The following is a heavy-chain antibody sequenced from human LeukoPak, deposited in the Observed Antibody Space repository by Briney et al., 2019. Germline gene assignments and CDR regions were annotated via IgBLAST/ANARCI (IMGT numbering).Heavy chain of an antibody. CDR1: GFTFSSHG. Sequence: GTLRLSCVASGFTFSSHGMNWVRQAPGKGLEWVSGIIPSGHTTYYADSVRGRFTISGDNSRNTVYLQMNSLRAEDTAVYYCAKDDRWLQFCCWGQGTLVTVSA. CDR2: IIPSGHTT. J-gene: IGHJ4*02. CDR3: AKDDRWLQFCC. V-gene: IGHV3-23*01. D-gene: IGHD5-24*01.